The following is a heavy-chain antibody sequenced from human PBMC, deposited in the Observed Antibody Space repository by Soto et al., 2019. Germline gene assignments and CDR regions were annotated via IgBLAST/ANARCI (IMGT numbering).Heavy chain of an antibody. V-gene: IGHV3-23*01. CDR3: ARAEVTAVFGF. J-gene: IGHJ4*02. CDR2: IRGNGDRT. Sequence: EEQLLESGGALVVPGGSLRLSCAASGFAFSNYAMTWVHQAPGKGLEWVSSIRGNGDRTYYAESVKGRFTISRDNSKSTLFLQMNSLRADDTAVYFCARAEVTAVFGFWGQGTLVTVSS. D-gene: IGHD2-21*02. CDR1: GFAFSNYA.